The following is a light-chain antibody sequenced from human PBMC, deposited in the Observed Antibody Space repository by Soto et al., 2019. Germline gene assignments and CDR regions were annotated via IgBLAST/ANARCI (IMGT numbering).Light chain of an antibody. CDR2: DVS. J-gene: IGLJ2*01. CDR1: SSDVGGYNY. Sequence: QSALTQPASVSGSLGQSTTISCTGTSSDVGGYNYVSWYQQHPGKAPKLLIFDVSNRPSGVSNRFSGSKSDNTASLTISGLQAEDEADYYCSSYTGSSTLVFGGGTKLTVL. V-gene: IGLV2-14*01. CDR3: SSYTGSSTLV.